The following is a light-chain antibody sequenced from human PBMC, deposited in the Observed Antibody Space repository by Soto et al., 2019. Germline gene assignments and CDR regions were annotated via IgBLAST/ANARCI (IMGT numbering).Light chain of an antibody. J-gene: IGLJ1*01. CDR2: EGH. Sequence: QSVLAQPASVSGSPGQSITISCTGASGYVGTYSLVSWYQQHPGKAPKVVIYEGHKRPSGVPDRFSGSTSVNTASLTISGLQADDEAEYFCISHKTDDTFLFGTGTKVTVL. CDR1: SGYVGTYSL. V-gene: IGLV2-14*02. CDR3: ISHKTDDTFL.